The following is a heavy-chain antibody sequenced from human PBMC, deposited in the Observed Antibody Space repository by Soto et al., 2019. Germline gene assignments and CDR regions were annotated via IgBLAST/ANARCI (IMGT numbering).Heavy chain of an antibody. CDR2: IIPILGIA. D-gene: IGHD5-12*01. Sequence: SVEATCEERRGGYESYTSRCVRQAPGQGLEWMGRIIPILGIANYAQKFQGRVTITADKSTSTAYMELSSLRSEDTAVYYCARLNTGYDPFDYWGQGTLVTVSS. CDR3: ARLNTGYDPFDY. J-gene: IGHJ4*02. CDR1: RGGYESYT. V-gene: IGHV1-69*02.